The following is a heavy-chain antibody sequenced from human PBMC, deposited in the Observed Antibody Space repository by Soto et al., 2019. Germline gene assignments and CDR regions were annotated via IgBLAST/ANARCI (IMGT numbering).Heavy chain of an antibody. J-gene: IGHJ4*02. CDR3: ARAVAVPADFDY. V-gene: IGHV1-3*05. Sequence: QVQLVQSGAEEKKPGASVKVSCKASGYTVTSYAMHWVRQAPGQRLEWMGWINAGNGNTKYSQKFQGRVTITRDTSASTAYMELSSLVSEDTAVYYCARAVAVPADFDYWGQGTLVTVSS. D-gene: IGHD6-19*01. CDR2: INAGNGNT. CDR1: GYTVTSYA.